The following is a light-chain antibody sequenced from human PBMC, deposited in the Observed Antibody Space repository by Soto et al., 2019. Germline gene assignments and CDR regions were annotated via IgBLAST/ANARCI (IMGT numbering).Light chain of an antibody. CDR1: SSDVGGYNY. CDR2: AVS. Sequence: QSALTQPASVSGSPGQSITISCTGTSSDVGGYNYVSWYQQHPGKAPKLMIYAVSNRPSGVSNRFSGSKSGNTASLTISGLQAEDEADYYCSSYTSSSTLVVFGGGTKVTVL. J-gene: IGLJ2*01. CDR3: SSYTSSSTLVV. V-gene: IGLV2-14*01.